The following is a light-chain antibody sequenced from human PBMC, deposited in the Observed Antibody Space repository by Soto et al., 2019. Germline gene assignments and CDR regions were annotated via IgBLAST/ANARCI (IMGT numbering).Light chain of an antibody. CDR3: QQYNSYSLF. CDR2: GAS. Sequence: DIQMTQSPSTLSASVGDRVTITCRASQSISNWLAWYQQKPGKAPKLLIYGASSLESGVPSRFSGSGSGTEVTLTIISLQPDDFATYYFQQYNSYSLFFGQGTKLEIK. CDR1: QSISNW. V-gene: IGKV1-5*01. J-gene: IGKJ2*01.